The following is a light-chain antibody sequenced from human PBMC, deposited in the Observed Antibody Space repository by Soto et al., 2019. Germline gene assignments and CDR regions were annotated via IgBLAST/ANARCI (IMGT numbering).Light chain of an antibody. V-gene: IGKV4-1*01. CDR3: QHYYSTPPT. CDR2: WAS. CDR1: RSVLYSSNNKNY. J-gene: IGKJ4*01. Sequence: DIVMTQSPDSLAVSLGERATINCKSSRSVLYSSNNKNYLAWYQQKPGQPPKLLIYWASTRESGVPDRFSGSGSGTDFTLTISTLQAEDVAVYYCQHYYSTPPTFGGGTRVEIQ.